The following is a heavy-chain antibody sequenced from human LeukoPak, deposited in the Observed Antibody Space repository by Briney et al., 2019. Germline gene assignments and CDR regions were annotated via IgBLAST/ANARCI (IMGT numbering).Heavy chain of an antibody. Sequence: GGSLRLSCAASGFTFSNYWMHWVRQAPGKGLVWVSRIKGDGSHTIYADSVKGRFTISRDNSKNTLYLQMNSLRAEDTAVYYCAKNTRGYCSSTSCYTHHGMDVWGQGTTVTVSS. CDR1: GFTFSNYW. J-gene: IGHJ6*02. D-gene: IGHD2-2*02. V-gene: IGHV3-74*01. CDR3: AKNTRGYCSSTSCYTHHGMDV. CDR2: IKGDGSHT.